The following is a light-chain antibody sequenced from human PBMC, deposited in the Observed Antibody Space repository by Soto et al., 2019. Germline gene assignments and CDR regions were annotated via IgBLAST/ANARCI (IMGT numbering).Light chain of an antibody. J-gene: IGLJ1*01. CDR1: SSDGGGYNY. CDR3: SSYTGSSTCV. CDR2: DVN. Sequence: QSVLTQPASVSGSPGQSITISCTGTSSDGGGYNYVAWYQQLPAKAPKLMIYDVNNRPSGVSNRFSVSKSGNTASLTISGLQAEDEADYYCSSYTGSSTCVFGTGTKVTV. V-gene: IGLV2-14*01.